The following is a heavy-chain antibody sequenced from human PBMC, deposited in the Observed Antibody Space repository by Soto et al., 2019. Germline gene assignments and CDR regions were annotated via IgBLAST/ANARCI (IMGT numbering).Heavy chain of an antibody. V-gene: IGHV3-30*04. CDR2: ISYDGSNK. J-gene: IGHJ4*02. CDR1: GFTFSSYA. CDR3: VRSKGGYSYGTPFDY. Sequence: GVSLRLSCAAAGFTFSSYAMHWVRQAPGKGLEWVAVISYDGSNKYYADSVKGRFTTSRDNAENSLYLQMNSLRPEDTALYYCVRSKGGYSYGTPFDYWGQGTLVTVSS. D-gene: IGHD5-18*01.